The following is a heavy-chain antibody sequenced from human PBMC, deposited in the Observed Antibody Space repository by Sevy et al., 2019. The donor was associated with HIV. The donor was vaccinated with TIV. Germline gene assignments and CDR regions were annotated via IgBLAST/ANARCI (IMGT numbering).Heavy chain of an antibody. CDR3: ARDREYSGSYPPNAAFDI. CDR1: GYTFISYG. Sequence: ASVKVSCKASGYTFISYGINWVRQAPGQGLEWMGWIGTSSDNTDYAQKFQGRVNMTTDTSTNTAYMDLRSLRSDDTAVYYCARDREYSGSYPPNAAFDIWGQGTMVTVSS. J-gene: IGHJ3*02. D-gene: IGHD1-26*01. CDR2: IGTSSDNT. V-gene: IGHV1-18*01.